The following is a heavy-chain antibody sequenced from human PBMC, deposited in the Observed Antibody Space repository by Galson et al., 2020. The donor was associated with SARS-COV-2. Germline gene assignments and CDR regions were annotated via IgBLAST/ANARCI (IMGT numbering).Heavy chain of an antibody. CDR3: ARVVNGFYYDMDV. CDR1: GGSFSHYY. J-gene: IGHJ6*02. V-gene: IGHV4-34*01. CDR2: INHIGRT. D-gene: IGHD2-8*01. Sequence: SEPLSLTCAVYGGSFSHYYWTWIRQTPGNRLEWLGAINHIGRTNYNPSLKSRVTISVDTAQNQFSLTLTSVTAADTAVYYCARVVNGFYYDMDVWGHGTMVTVSS.